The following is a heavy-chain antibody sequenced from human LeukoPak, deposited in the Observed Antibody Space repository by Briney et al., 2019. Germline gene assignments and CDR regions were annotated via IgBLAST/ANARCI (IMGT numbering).Heavy chain of an antibody. D-gene: IGHD3-22*01. Sequence: GASVKVSCKASGYTFTSYYMHWVRQAPGQGLEWMGIINPSGGSTSYAQKFQGRVTMTRDTSTSTVYMELSSLRSEDTAVYYCVINNHYYHSNTPMFDYWGQGTLVTVSS. J-gene: IGHJ4*02. CDR2: INPSGGST. V-gene: IGHV1-46*01. CDR1: GYTFTSYY. CDR3: VINNHYYHSNTPMFDY.